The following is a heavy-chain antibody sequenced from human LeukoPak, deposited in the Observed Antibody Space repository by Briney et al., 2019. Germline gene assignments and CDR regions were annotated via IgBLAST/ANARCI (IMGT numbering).Heavy chain of an antibody. CDR2: IYPGDSDT. J-gene: IGHJ4*02. D-gene: IGHD3-16*02. V-gene: IGHV5-51*01. Sequence: GESLKISCKGSGYSFTSYWIGWVRQMPGKGLEWMGIIYPGDSDTRYSPSFQGQVTISSDKSISTAYLQWSSLKASDTAMYYCARSGYDYVWGSYRYDYWGQGTLVTVSS. CDR3: ARSGYDYVWGSYRYDY. CDR1: GYSFTSYW.